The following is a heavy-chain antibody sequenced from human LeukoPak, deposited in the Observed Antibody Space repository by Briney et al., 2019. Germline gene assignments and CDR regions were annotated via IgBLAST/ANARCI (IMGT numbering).Heavy chain of an antibody. CDR1: GYTFTTYG. V-gene: IGHV1-18*01. Sequence: ASVKVSCKASGYTFTTYGITWVRQAPGQGLEWVGWISAYNGNTNYAQKLQGRVTITTDTSTSTAYMELRSLRSDDTAMYYCAREGYADYGWLDPWGQGTLVTVSS. CDR3: AREGYADYGWLDP. D-gene: IGHD4-17*01. J-gene: IGHJ5*02. CDR2: ISAYNGNT.